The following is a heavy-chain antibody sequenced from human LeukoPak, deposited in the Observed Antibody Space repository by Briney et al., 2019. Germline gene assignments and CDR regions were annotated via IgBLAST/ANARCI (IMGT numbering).Heavy chain of an antibody. V-gene: IGHV1-2*04. CDR2: INPNSGGT. CDR3: ARDLGYIVVVPAAPRGMDV. CDR1: GYTFTGYY. J-gene: IGHJ6*02. Sequence: ASVKVSCKASGYTFTGYYIHWVRQAPGQGLEWMGWINPNSGGTNYAQKFQGWVTMTRDTSISTAYMELSRLRSDDTAVYYCARDLGYIVVVPAAPRGMDVWGQGTTVTVSS. D-gene: IGHD2-2*01.